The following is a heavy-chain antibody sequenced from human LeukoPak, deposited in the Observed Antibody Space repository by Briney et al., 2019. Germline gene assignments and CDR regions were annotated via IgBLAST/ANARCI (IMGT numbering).Heavy chain of an antibody. CDR3: ARDLWTTKCGGDCYSHDAFDI. CDR2: ISSNGGST. Sequence: GGSLRLSCAASGFTFSSYAMHWVRQVPGKGLEYVSAISSNGGSTYYANSVKGRFTISRDNSKNTLYLQMGSLRAEDMAVYYCARDLWTTKCGGDCYSHDAFDIWGQGTMVTVSS. J-gene: IGHJ3*02. D-gene: IGHD2-21*02. V-gene: IGHV3-64*01. CDR1: GFTFSSYA.